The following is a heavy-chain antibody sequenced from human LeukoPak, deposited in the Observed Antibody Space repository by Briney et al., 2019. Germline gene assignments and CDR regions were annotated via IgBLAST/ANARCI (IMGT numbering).Heavy chain of an antibody. D-gene: IGHD5-12*01. J-gene: IGHJ4*02. CDR3: ARDRDGHVDIDYFFDY. Sequence: GGSLRLSCAASGFTFSSFSMNWVRQAPGKGLEWVSYISSSGSLICCADSVRGRFTISRDNAKTSLYLQMNSLRDEDTAMYYCARDRDGHVDIDYFFDYWGQGTLVTVSS. V-gene: IGHV3-48*02. CDR2: ISSSGSLI. CDR1: GFTFSSFS.